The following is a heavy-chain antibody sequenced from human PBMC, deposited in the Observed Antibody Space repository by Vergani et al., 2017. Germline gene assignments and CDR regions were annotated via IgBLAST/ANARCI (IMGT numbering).Heavy chain of an antibody. J-gene: IGHJ4*02. Sequence: QVQLVQSGAEVKKPGASVKVSCKASGYTFTRFGLNWVRQAPGQGLEWMGWISASNDNRNYAEKIQGRVTMTTDPSTSTAYLGLRSLGFEDTAVYYCARVDRGSFDYWGQGTLVTVSS. D-gene: IGHD1-14*01. CDR3: ARVDRGSFDY. CDR2: ISASNDNR. V-gene: IGHV1-18*01. CDR1: GYTFTRFG.